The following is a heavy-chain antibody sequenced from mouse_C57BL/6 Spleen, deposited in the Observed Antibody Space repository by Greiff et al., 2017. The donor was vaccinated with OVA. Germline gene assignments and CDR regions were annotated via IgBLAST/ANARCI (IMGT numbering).Heavy chain of an antibody. CDR2: IDPSDSYT. J-gene: IGHJ2*01. Sequence: QVQLKQPGAELVMPGASVKLSCKASGYTFTSYWMHWVKQRPGQGLEWIGEIDPSDSYTNYNQKFKGKSTLTVDKSSSTAYMQLSSLTSEDSAVYYCARGGYGSSCFDYWGQGTTLTVSA. CDR3: ARGGYGSSCFDY. D-gene: IGHD1-1*01. V-gene: IGHV1-69*01. CDR1: GYTFTSYW.